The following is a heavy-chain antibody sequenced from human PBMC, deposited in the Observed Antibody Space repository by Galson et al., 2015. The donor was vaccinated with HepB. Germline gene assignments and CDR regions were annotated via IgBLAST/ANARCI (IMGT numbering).Heavy chain of an antibody. V-gene: IGHV3-53*01. CDR2: IYSGGST. Sequence: SLRLSCAASGFTVSSNYMSWVRQAPGKGLEWVSVIYSGGSTYYADSVKGRFTVSRDNSKNTLYLQMNSLRAEDTAVYYCAKVYGNDAFDIWGQGTMVTVSS. CDR3: AKVYGNDAFDI. D-gene: IGHD2-8*01. CDR1: GFTVSSNY. J-gene: IGHJ3*02.